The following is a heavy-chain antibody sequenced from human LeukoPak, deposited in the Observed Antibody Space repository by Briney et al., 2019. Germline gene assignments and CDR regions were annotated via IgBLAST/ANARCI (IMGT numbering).Heavy chain of an antibody. D-gene: IGHD1-26*01. J-gene: IGHJ6*04. V-gene: IGHV4-34*01. CDR2: INHSGST. CDR3: ASRSYDHSGYDYGMDV. CDR1: GVSFSGYY. Sequence: AETLSLTCAVYGVSFSGYYWSWIRQPPGKGLEWIAEINHSGSTNYNPSLKSRVTISVDTSKNKFSLKLSSVTAADTAVYYCASRSYDHSGYDYGMDVWGKGTTVTVSS.